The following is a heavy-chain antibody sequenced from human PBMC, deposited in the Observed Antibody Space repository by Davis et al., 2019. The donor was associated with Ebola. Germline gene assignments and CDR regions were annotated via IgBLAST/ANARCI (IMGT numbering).Heavy chain of an antibody. CDR1: GFTFSSYS. V-gene: IGHV3-48*02. CDR3: ARWSILGQ. J-gene: IGHJ4*02. Sequence: PSETLSLTCAASGFTFSSYSMNWVRQAPGKGLEWVSYISSSSSTIYYADSVKGRFTISRDNAKNSLYLQMNSLRDEDTAVYYRARWSILGQWGQGTLVTVSS. CDR2: ISSSSSTI. D-gene: IGHD3-3*01.